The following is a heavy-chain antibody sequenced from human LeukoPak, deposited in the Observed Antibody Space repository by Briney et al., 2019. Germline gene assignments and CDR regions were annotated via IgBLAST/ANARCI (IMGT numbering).Heavy chain of an antibody. D-gene: IGHD4-17*01. J-gene: IGHJ5*02. CDR1: GYTFTSYD. Sequence: ASVKVSCKASGYTFTSYDINWVRQATGQGLEWMGWMKPNSGNTNYAQKLQGRVTMTTDTSTSTAYMELRSLRSDDTAVYYCARSGQYGDYWYYAWGQGTLVTVSS. V-gene: IGHV1-18*01. CDR3: ARSGQYGDYWYYA. CDR2: MKPNSGNT.